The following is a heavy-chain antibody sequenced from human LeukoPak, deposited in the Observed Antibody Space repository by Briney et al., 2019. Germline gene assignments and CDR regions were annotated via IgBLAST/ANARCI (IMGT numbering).Heavy chain of an antibody. Sequence: SETLSLTCAVSGGSISSNNWWGWVRQPPGKGLEWIGEIYHSGSTNYNPSLKSRVTISVDTSKNQFSLKLSSVTAADTAVYYCARRSSSYYYYYGMDVWGQGTTVTVSS. CDR3: ARRSSSYYYYYGMDV. CDR1: GGSISSNNW. CDR2: IYHSGST. V-gene: IGHV4-4*02. D-gene: IGHD6-19*01. J-gene: IGHJ6*02.